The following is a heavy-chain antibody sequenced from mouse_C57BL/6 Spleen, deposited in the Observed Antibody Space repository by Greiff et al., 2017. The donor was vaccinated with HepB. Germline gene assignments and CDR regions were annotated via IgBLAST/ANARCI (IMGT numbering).Heavy chain of an antibody. V-gene: IGHV1-52*01. Sequence: QVQLQQPGAELVRPGSSVKLSCKASGYTFTSYWMHWVKQRPIQGLEWIGNIDPSDSETHYNQKFKDKATLTVYKSSRTAYMQLRSLTSGDSAVYYCAKGGYFDVWGTGTTVTVSS. CDR2: IDPSDSET. CDR3: AKGGYFDV. J-gene: IGHJ1*03. CDR1: GYTFTSYW.